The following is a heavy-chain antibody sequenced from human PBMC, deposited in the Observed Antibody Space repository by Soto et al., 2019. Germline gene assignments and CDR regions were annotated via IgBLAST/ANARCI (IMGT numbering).Heavy chain of an antibody. CDR1: GYSITSGYY. D-gene: IGHD2-15*01. Sequence: SETLSLTCAVSGYSITSGYYWGWIRQPPGKGLEWIGSIYHSGNIYYNPSLKSRVTISVDTSKNQFSLRLSSVTAADTAVYYCAREGGTYCSGGSCYSDYYYYTMDVWGQGTTVTVSS. V-gene: IGHV4-38-2*02. J-gene: IGHJ6*02. CDR2: IYHSGNI. CDR3: AREGGTYCSGGSCYSDYYYYTMDV.